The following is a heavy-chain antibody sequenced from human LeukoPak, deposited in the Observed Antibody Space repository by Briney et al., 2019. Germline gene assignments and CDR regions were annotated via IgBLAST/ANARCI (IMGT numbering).Heavy chain of an antibody. Sequence: GESLQISCKGSGYSYTSYWIAWVRQMPGKGLEWMGIIFPGDSDTTYSPSFQGQVTISADKSISTAYLQWSSLRASDTAMYYCARGLTKFDYWGQGTLVTVSS. CDR3: ARGLTKFDY. J-gene: IGHJ4*02. CDR2: IFPGDSDT. D-gene: IGHD1-20*01. CDR1: GYSYTSYW. V-gene: IGHV5-51*01.